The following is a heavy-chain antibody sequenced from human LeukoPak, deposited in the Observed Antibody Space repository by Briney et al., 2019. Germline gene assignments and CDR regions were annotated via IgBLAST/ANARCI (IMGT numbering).Heavy chain of an antibody. CDR1: GFTFSSYA. J-gene: IGHJ3*02. D-gene: IGHD3-22*01. CDR2: ISGSGGST. V-gene: IGHV3-23*01. Sequence: PGGSLRLSCAASGFTFSSYAMSWVRQAPGRGLEWVSAISGSGGSTYYADSVKGRFTISRDNSKNTLYLQMNSLRAEDTAVYYCAKDRLMHYYDSRGHDAFDIWGQGTMVTVSS. CDR3: AKDRLMHYYDSRGHDAFDI.